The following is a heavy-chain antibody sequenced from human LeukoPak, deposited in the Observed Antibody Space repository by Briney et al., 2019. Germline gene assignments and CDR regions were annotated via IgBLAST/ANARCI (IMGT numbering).Heavy chain of an antibody. CDR2: IIPIFGTA. CDR3: AGRYSSGWFDGDYYYGMDV. D-gene: IGHD6-19*01. V-gene: IGHV1-69*13. J-gene: IGHJ6*02. Sequence: SVKVSCKASGGTFSSYAISWVRQAPGQGLEWMGGIIPIFGTANYAQKFQGRVTITADESTSTAYMELSSLRSEDTAVYYCAGRYSSGWFDGDYYYGMDVWGQGTTVTVSS. CDR1: GGTFSSYA.